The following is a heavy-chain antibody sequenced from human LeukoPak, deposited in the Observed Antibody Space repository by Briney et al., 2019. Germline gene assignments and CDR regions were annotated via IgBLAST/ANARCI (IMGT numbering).Heavy chain of an antibody. CDR3: AKDGGSLGRSGTSCYSLDY. Sequence: PGGSLRLSCAASGFTFNNYGMHWVRQAPGKGLGWVAFIRYDGTNKYYADSVKGRFTISRDDSKNTLYLHMNSLRSEDTAVYYCAKDGGSLGRSGTSCYSLDYWGQGTLVTVSS. J-gene: IGHJ4*02. CDR1: GFTFNNYG. V-gene: IGHV3-30*02. CDR2: IRYDGTNK. D-gene: IGHD2-2*01.